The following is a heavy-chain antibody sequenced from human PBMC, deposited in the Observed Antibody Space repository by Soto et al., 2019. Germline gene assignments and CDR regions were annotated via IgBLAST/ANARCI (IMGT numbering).Heavy chain of an antibody. CDR3: ARGPVVVPAALYYFDY. Sequence: QTPGKGLEWIGDIYHSGSTNYNPSLKSRVTISVDTSKNQFSLKLSSVTAADTAAYYCARGPVVVPAALYYFDYWGQGTLVTVSS. J-gene: IGHJ4*02. V-gene: IGHV4-34*01. CDR2: IYHSGST. D-gene: IGHD2-2*01.